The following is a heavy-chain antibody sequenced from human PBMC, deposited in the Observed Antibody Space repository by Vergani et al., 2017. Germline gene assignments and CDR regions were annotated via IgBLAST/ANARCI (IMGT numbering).Heavy chain of an antibody. CDR3: ARRVGYCSGGSCWNWFDP. V-gene: IGHV4-39*01. CDR2: IYYSGST. Sequence: QVQLQESGPGLVKPSETLSLTCTVSGGSISSSSYYWGWIRQPPGKGLEWIGSIYYSGSTYYNPSLKSRVTISVDTSKNQFSLKLSSVTAADTAVYYCARRVGYCSGGSCWNWFDPWGQGTLVTVSS. D-gene: IGHD2-15*01. J-gene: IGHJ5*02. CDR1: GGSISSSSYY.